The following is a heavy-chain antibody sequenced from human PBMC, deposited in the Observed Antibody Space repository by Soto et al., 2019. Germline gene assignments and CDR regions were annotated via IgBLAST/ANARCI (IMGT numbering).Heavy chain of an antibody. CDR3: ARVDPSIAARQYYFDY. Sequence: EVQLVESGGGLVQPGGSLRLSCAASGFTFSNYWMSWVRQAPGKGLEWVANIKQDGSEKYYVDSVKGRFTISRDNAKNSLYLQMNSLRAEDTAVYYCARVDPSIAARQYYFDYWGQGTLVTVSS. V-gene: IGHV3-7*01. D-gene: IGHD6-6*01. CDR2: IKQDGSEK. J-gene: IGHJ4*02. CDR1: GFTFSNYW.